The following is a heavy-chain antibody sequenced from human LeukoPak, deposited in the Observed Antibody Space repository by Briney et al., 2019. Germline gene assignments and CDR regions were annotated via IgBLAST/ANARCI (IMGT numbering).Heavy chain of an antibody. CDR1: GFTFGSYA. CDR2: ISYDGSNK. CDR3: ARAPGGRITMVRGEGYFDY. Sequence: GGSLRLSCAAAGFTFGSYAMHWVRQAPGKGLEWLAVISYDGSNKYYADSVKGRFTISRDNSKNTLYLQMNSLRAEDTAVYYCARAPGGRITMVRGEGYFDYWGQGTLVTVSS. J-gene: IGHJ4*02. D-gene: IGHD3-10*01. V-gene: IGHV3-30*04.